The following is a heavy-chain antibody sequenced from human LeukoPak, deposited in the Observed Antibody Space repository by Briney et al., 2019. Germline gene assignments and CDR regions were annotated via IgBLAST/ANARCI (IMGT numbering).Heavy chain of an antibody. J-gene: IGHJ4*02. Sequence: PGGSLRLSCAASVFTFSTYNMNWVRQAPGKGLEWVSSISSSSTYKYYADSVKGRFTISRDNAKNSLYLQMNSLRAEDTAVYYCAKSDRGSERAYFDYWGQGTLVTVSS. CDR2: ISSSSTYK. CDR1: VFTFSTYN. CDR3: AKSDRGSERAYFDY. V-gene: IGHV3-21*01. D-gene: IGHD3-10*01.